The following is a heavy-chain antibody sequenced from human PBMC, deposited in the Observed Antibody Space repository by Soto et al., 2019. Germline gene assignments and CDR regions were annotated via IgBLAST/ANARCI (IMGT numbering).Heavy chain of an antibody. CDR2: IWYDGSNK. CDR3: ARDRGGGAAATPIDY. V-gene: IGHV3-33*01. D-gene: IGHD6-13*01. CDR1: GFTFSSYG. J-gene: IGHJ4*02. Sequence: QVQLVESGGGVVQPGRSLRLSCAASGFTFSSYGMHWVRQAPGKGLEWVAVIWYDGSNKYYADSVKGRFTISRDNSKNTQYLQMNSLRAEDTAVYYCARDRGGGAAATPIDYWGQGTLVTVSS.